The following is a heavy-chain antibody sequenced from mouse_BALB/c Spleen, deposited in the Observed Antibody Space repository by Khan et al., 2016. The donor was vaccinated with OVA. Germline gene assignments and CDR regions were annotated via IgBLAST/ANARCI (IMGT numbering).Heavy chain of an antibody. CDR1: GYSFTGYT. J-gene: IGHJ3*01. CDR3: ERDGAYDMNDGWFDY. V-gene: IGHV1-4*01. CDR2: VNPSNGDT. D-gene: IGHD2-3*01. Sequence: QVQLQQSGAELAKPGASVKMSCKASGYSFTGYTIHWIKMRPGQGLEWIGYVNPSNGDTNSNQKFKDKATLTADKSSHTAYMQLSGLTADDSAVYDCERDGAYDMNDGWFDYWGLGTMVTVSA.